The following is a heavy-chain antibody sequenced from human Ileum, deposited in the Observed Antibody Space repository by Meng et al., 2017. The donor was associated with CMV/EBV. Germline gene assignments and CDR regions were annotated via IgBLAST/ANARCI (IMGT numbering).Heavy chain of an antibody. CDR3: ARNYGSGNWNFFHY. CDR1: GGSISKYY. CDR2: IYTSGTT. D-gene: IGHD3-10*01. V-gene: IGHV4-4*07. J-gene: IGHJ4*02. Sequence: VQLQEPGPGLVKTSETLSLTCYVSGGSISKYYWSWIRQPAGKGLEWIAHIYTSGTTNYNPSLKSRVTMSVDTSRNQFSLKLTSVTAADTAVYYCARNYGSGNWNFFHYWGQGTLVTVSS.